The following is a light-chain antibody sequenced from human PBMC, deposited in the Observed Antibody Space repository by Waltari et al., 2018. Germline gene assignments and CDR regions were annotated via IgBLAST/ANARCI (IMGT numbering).Light chain of an antibody. CDR3: QQYDGEVVT. CDR2: GTS. V-gene: IGKV3-20*01. CDR1: QSVTSTS. Sequence: EIVLTQSPGTLSLSPGERATLSCRASQSVTSTSLTWYQKKVGQAPRLLIYGTSSRATGIPDRFSGSGSGTEFTLTISRLEPEDFAVYYCQQYDGEVVTFGGGTKVEI. J-gene: IGKJ4*01.